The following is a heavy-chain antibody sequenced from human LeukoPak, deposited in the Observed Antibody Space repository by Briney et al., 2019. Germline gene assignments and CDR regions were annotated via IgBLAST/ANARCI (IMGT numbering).Heavy chain of an antibody. CDR1: GFTFSSYA. CDR3: ASRSAAGTLSYFDY. Sequence: GGSLRLSCAASGFTFSSYAMHWVRQAPGKGLEWVAVISYDGSNKYYADSVKGRFTISRDNSKNTLYLQMNSLRAEDTAVYYCASRSAAGTLSYFDYWGQGTLVTVSS. V-gene: IGHV3-30-3*01. CDR2: ISYDGSNK. D-gene: IGHD6-13*01. J-gene: IGHJ4*02.